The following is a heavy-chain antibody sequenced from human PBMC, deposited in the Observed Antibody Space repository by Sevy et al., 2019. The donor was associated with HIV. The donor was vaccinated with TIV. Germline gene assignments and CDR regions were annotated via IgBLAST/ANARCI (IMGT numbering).Heavy chain of an antibody. D-gene: IGHD2-2*01. CDR1: GFTISSSA. CDR2: ISGTGTST. CDR3: AKDHHFCSSTSCRPEYFQH. Sequence: GGSLRLSCAASGFTISSSAMSWVRQAPGKGLEWVSLISGTGTSTYYVDSVKGRFAISKDNSKNTLYLQMNSLRAEDTAVYYCAKDHHFCSSTSCRPEYFQHWGQGTLVTVSS. J-gene: IGHJ1*01. V-gene: IGHV3-23*01.